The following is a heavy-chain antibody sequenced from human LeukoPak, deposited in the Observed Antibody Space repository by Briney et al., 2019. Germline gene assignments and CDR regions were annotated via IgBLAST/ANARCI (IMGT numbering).Heavy chain of an antibody. CDR2: IYYSGST. D-gene: IGHD4-17*01. CDR1: GGSISSSSYY. J-gene: IGHJ4*02. V-gene: IGHV4-39*07. Sequence: PSETLSLTCTVSGGSISSSSYYWGWIRQPPGKGLEWIGSIYYSGSTYYNPSLKSRVTISVDTSKNQFSLKLSSVTAADTAVYYCARERAVTTYYYLDYWGQGTLVTVSS. CDR3: ARERAVTTYYYLDY.